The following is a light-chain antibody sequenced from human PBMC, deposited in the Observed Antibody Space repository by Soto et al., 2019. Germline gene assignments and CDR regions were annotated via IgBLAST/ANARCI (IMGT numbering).Light chain of an antibody. J-gene: IGKJ4*01. CDR1: QSLLHSNGYNY. CDR2: LGS. V-gene: IGKV2-28*01. CDR3: MQAVQTPLT. Sequence: DIVMTQSPLSLPVTPGEPASISCRSSQSLLHSNGYNYLDWYLQRPGQSPQVLFYLGSHRASGVPDRFSGSGSGTDFTLKISRVEAEDVGIYYCMQAVQTPLTFGGGPKVEIK.